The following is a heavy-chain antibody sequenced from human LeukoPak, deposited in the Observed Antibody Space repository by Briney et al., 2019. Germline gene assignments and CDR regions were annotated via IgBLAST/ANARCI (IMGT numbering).Heavy chain of an antibody. Sequence: GRSLRLSCAASGFTFDDYAMLWVRQAPGKGLEWVSGISWNSGSIGYADSVKGRFTISRDNAKNSLYLQMNSLRAEDTALYYCAKGPLEGYWGQGTLVTVSS. CDR2: ISWNSGSI. D-gene: IGHD1-1*01. V-gene: IGHV3-9*01. CDR3: AKGPLEGY. CDR1: GFTFDDYA. J-gene: IGHJ4*02.